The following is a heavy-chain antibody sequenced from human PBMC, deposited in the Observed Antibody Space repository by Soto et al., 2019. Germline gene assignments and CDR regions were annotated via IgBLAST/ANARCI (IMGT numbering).Heavy chain of an antibody. Sequence: QVQLVESGGGVVQPGRSLRLSCAASGFTFSHYGMHWVRQAPGKGLEWVAVISFDGSNKYSADSVKGRITISRDNSKNTLYRQMNSLRAEDTAVYYCAKVLPSRTVAVAATCDYWGQGTLVTVSS. J-gene: IGHJ4*02. CDR3: AKVLPSRTVAVAATCDY. V-gene: IGHV3-30*18. CDR2: ISFDGSNK. D-gene: IGHD6-19*01. CDR1: GFTFSHYG.